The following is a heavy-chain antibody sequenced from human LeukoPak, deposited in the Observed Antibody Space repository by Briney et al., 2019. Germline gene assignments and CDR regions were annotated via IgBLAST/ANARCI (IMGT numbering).Heavy chain of an antibody. V-gene: IGHV3-23*01. D-gene: IGHD4-17*01. CDR3: AKDPSSYGDYVNYFDY. J-gene: IGHJ4*02. CDR2: ISGSGGST. CDR1: GFTFSSYG. Sequence: GGTLRPSCAASGFTFSSYGMSWVRQAPGKGLEWVSAISGSGGSTYYADSVKGRFTISRDNSKNTLYLQMNSLRAEDTAVYYCAKDPSSYGDYVNYFDYWGQGTLVTVSS.